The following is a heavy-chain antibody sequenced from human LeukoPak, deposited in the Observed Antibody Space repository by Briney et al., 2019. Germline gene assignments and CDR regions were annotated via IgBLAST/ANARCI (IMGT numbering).Heavy chain of an antibody. D-gene: IGHD2-15*01. CDR2: INHSGST. V-gene: IGHV4-34*01. CDR3: ARAYCSGGSCYSSRGMFDP. CDR1: GGSFSGYY. Sequence: SETLSLTCAVYGGSFSGYYWSWIRQPPGKGLEWIGEINHSGSTNYNPSLKSRVTISVDTSKNQFSLKLSSVTAADTAVYYCARAYCSGGSCYSSRGMFDPWGQGTLVTVSS. J-gene: IGHJ5*02.